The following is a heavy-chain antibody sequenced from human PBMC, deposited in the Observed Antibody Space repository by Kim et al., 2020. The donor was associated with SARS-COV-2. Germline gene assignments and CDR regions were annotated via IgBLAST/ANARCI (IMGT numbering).Heavy chain of an antibody. Sequence: GGSLRLSCAASGFTFSSYWMHWVRQAPGKGLVWVSRINSDGSSTSYADSVKGRFTISRDNAKNTLYLQMNSLRAEDTAVYYCARDRDSSGYYYLFDYWGQGTLVTVSS. CDR1: GFTFSSYW. J-gene: IGHJ4*02. CDR3: ARDRDSSGYYYLFDY. V-gene: IGHV3-74*01. D-gene: IGHD3-22*01. CDR2: INSDGSST.